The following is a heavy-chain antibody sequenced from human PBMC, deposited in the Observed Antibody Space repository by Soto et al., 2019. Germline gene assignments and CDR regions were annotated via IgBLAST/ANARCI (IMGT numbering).Heavy chain of an antibody. V-gene: IGHV2-5*02. Sequence: QITLKESGPTLVKPTQTLTLTCTFSGSSLSSTRVSVGWIRQPPGKALERLALIYWDDDKRYSPFLKSRLTITKDTSKNPVVLTMTNMDPVDTATYYCAHSVVAGLGYYFDYWGQGTLVTVSS. CDR3: AHSVVAGLGYYFDY. D-gene: IGHD6-19*01. J-gene: IGHJ4*02. CDR1: GSSLSSTRVS. CDR2: IYWDDDK.